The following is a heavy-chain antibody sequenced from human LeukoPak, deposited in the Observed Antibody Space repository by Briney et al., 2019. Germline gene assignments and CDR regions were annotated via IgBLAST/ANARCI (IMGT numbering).Heavy chain of an antibody. CDR2: ISPGDSTT. Sequence: GESLKISCKGSGYSFTSYWIAWVRQMPEKGLEWMGIISPGDSTTKYSPSFQGQVTFSADRSIFTAYLQWSSLKASDTAIHYCARRDYTIGWYEDYWGPGTLVTVSS. D-gene: IGHD6-19*01. CDR3: ARRDYTIGWYEDY. V-gene: IGHV5-51*01. J-gene: IGHJ4*02. CDR1: GYSFTSYW.